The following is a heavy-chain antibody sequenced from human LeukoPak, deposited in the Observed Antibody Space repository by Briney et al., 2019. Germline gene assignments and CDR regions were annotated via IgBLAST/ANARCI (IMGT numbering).Heavy chain of an antibody. D-gene: IGHD5-18*01. V-gene: IGHV4-59*12. CDR2: IYYSGST. J-gene: IGHJ6*02. CDR3: ARDRGYSYGHTNYYYGMDV. Sequence: SSETLSLTCTVSGGSISSYYWSWIRQPPGQGLEWIGYIYYSGSTNYNPSLKSRVTISVDTSRNQFSLKLSSVTAADTAVYYCARDRGYSYGHTNYYYGMDVWGQGTTVTVSS. CDR1: GGSISSYY.